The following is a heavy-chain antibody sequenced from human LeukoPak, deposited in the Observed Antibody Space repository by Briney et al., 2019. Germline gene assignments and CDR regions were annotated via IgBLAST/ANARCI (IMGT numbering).Heavy chain of an antibody. CDR3: ARLGGGNSRDYFDY. V-gene: IGHV1-2*02. CDR1: GCGFNSYY. D-gene: IGHD4-23*01. J-gene: IGHJ4*02. Sequence: AAVQFSSQAVGCGFNSYYMQWGRRAPGEGGGGMGWINPNSGSTNYAQKFQGRVTMTRDTSISTAYMELSRLRSDDTAVYYCARLGGGNSRDYFDYWGQGTLVTVSS. CDR2: INPNSGST.